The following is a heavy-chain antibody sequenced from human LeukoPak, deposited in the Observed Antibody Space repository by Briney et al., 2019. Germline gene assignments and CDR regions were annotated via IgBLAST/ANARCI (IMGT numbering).Heavy chain of an antibody. D-gene: IGHD2-2*01. Sequence: ASVKVSCKASGYTFTGYYMHWVRQAPGQGLEWMGWINPNSGGTNYAQKFQGRVTMTRDTSISTAYMELSRLRSDDTAVYYCARDIVVVPAAELSYYYYMDVWGKGTTVTISS. J-gene: IGHJ6*03. CDR2: INPNSGGT. CDR1: GYTFTGYY. V-gene: IGHV1-2*02. CDR3: ARDIVVVPAAELSYYYYMDV.